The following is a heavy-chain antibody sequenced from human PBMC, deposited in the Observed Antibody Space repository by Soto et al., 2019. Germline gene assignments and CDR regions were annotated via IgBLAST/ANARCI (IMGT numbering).Heavy chain of an antibody. D-gene: IGHD6-19*01. CDR3: ARQGSGSEYPQYFYYGMDV. CDR1: GYTFTAYY. Sequence: QVQLVQSGAEVEKPGASVRVSCKTSGYTFTAYYIHWVRQAPGQGLVWMGWINPNSGVANYARNFQGRVTMTRDTSISTVYMELNKMRSEDTTIYYCARQGSGSEYPQYFYYGMDVWGQGTTVAAAS. J-gene: IGHJ6*02. V-gene: IGHV1-2*02. CDR2: INPNSGVA.